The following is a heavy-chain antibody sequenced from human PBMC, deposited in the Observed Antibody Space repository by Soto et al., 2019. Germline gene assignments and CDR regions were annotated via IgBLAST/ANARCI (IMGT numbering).Heavy chain of an antibody. J-gene: IGHJ5*02. CDR3: ARAGSYYPARNWFGP. CDR2: ISGFNDAT. CDR1: GYTFTSYG. V-gene: IGHV1-18*01. D-gene: IGHD3-10*01. Sequence: QIELVQSGGEMKNPGATVKVSCKASGYTFTSYGISWVRQAPGQGLEWMAWISGFNDATNHAPKCQGRVTVTKDTSTSTAYMELRSLKSDDTAVYYCARAGSYYPARNWFGPWGQGTLVTVSS.